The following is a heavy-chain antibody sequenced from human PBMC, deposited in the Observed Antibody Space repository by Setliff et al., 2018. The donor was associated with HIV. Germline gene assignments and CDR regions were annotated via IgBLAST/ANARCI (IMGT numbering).Heavy chain of an antibody. CDR3: VTSPGSFTSVDETEAGDY. J-gene: IGHJ4*02. CDR1: GNSFNGDF. CDR2: IKLSSGGT. Sequence: ASVKVSCKAPGNSFNGDFLNWVRQAPVQGLEWMGNIKLSSGGTKFAQKFLGRVTMTRDTSTNTAFMELRRLNSDDTATYFCVTSPGSFTSVDETEAGDYWGQGTLVTVSS. V-gene: IGHV1-2*02. D-gene: IGHD6-25*01.